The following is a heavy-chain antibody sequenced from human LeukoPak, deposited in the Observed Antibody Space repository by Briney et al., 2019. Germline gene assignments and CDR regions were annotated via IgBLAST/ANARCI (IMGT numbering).Heavy chain of an antibody. J-gene: IGHJ4*02. Sequence: PGGSLRLSCAASGFTFSSYNMNWVRQAPGKGLEWLSYISSGDTTIYYADSVKGRFTISRDNSKNTLYLQMNSLRAEDTAIYYCAKMTAVSASPFDYWGQGTLVTVSS. V-gene: IGHV3-48*01. CDR3: AKMTAVSASPFDY. D-gene: IGHD5/OR15-5a*01. CDR1: GFTFSSYN. CDR2: ISSGDTTI.